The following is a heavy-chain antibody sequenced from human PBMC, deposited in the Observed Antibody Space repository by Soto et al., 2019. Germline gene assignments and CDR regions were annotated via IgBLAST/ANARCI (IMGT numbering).Heavy chain of an antibody. CDR2: IIPIFGTA. CDR3: ARSAERGANPSSNCFDP. D-gene: IGHD3-16*01. CDR1: GGTFSSYA. Sequence: QVQLVQSGAEVKKPGSSVKVSFKASGGTFSSYAISWVRQAPGQGLEWMGGIIPIFGTANYAQKFQGRVTITADKSTTTAYMGLSSLGSEDTPLYYCARSAERGANPSSNCFDPWGKGTLVPVS. V-gene: IGHV1-69*06. J-gene: IGHJ5*02.